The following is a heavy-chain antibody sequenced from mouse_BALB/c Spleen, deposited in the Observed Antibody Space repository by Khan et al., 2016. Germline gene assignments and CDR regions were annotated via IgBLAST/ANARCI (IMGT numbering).Heavy chain of an antibody. J-gene: IGHJ2*01. CDR1: GYTFTNYW. CDR3: ARSLLRGRTDY. CDR2: IYPGGDYI. V-gene: IGHV1-63*02. D-gene: IGHD1-2*01. Sequence: QVQLQQSGAELVRPGTSVKISCKASGYTFTNYWLGWVKQRPGHGLEWIGDIYPGGDYINYHEKFKGKATLTADTSSSTAYMQLSSLTAEDSAVYCWARSLLRGRTDYWGQGTTLTVSS.